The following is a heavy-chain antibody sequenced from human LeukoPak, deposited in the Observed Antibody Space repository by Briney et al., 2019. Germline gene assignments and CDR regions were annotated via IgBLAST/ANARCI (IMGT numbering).Heavy chain of an antibody. V-gene: IGHV3-48*03. CDR3: ARRAGTSLYYYMDV. J-gene: IGHJ6*03. D-gene: IGHD1-1*01. CDR2: ISSSGSTI. Sequence: GGSLRLSCAASGFTFSSYEMNRVRQAPGKGLEWVSYISSSGSTIYYADSVKGRFTISRDNAKNSLYLQMNSLRAEDTAVYYCARRAGTSLYYYMDVWGKGTTVTISS. CDR1: GFTFSSYE.